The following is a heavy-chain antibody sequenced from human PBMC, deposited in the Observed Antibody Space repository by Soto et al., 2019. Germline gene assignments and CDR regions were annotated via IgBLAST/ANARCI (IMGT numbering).Heavy chain of an antibody. Sequence: QLQLQESGPGLVKPSETLSLTCTVSGGSISSSSYYWGWIRQPPGKGLEWIGSIYYSGSTYYNPSLKSRVTISVGTSKNQFSLKLSSVTAADTAVYYCARLSADSEYSSSWRGWFDPWGQGTLVTVSS. D-gene: IGHD6-6*01. J-gene: IGHJ5*02. CDR1: GGSISSSSYY. CDR2: IYYSGST. V-gene: IGHV4-39*01. CDR3: ARLSADSEYSSSWRGWFDP.